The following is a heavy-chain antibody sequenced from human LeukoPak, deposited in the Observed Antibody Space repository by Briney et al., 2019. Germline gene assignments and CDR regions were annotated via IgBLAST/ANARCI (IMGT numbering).Heavy chain of an antibody. CDR1: GFTFDDYA. Sequence: GGSLRLSCVASGFTFDDYAMHWVRQAPGKGLEWVSGISWNSGSRGYADSVKGRFTISRDNAKNSLYLEMNSLRAEDTAFYYCARGGYSMTSIDYWGQGTLVTVSS. CDR2: ISWNSGSR. D-gene: IGHD1-26*01. J-gene: IGHJ4*02. CDR3: ARGGYSMTSIDY. V-gene: IGHV3-9*01.